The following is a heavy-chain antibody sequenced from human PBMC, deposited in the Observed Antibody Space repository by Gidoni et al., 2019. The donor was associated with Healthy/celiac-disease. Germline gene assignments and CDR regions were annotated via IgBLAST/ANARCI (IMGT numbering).Heavy chain of an antibody. CDR3: ARGPFHGSGSYNFDY. V-gene: IGHV4-34*01. D-gene: IGHD3-10*01. CDR2: INHSGST. J-gene: IGHJ4*02. CDR1: GGSFSGYY. Sequence: QVQLQQWGAGLLKPSETLSLTCAVYGGSFSGYYWSWIRQPPGKGLEWIGEINHSGSTNYNPSLKIRVTISVDTSKNQFSLKLSSVTAADTAVYYCARGPFHGSGSYNFDYWGQGTLVTVSS.